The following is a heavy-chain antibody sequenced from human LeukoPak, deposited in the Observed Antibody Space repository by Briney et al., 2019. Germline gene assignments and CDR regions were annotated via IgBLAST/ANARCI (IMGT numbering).Heavy chain of an antibody. CDR1: GGTFSSYA. V-gene: IGHV1-69*04. Sequence: ASVKVSCKASGGTFSSYAISWVRQAPGQGLEWMGRIIPILGIANYAQKFQGRVTITADKSTSTAYMELSSLRSEDTAVYYCASGVPVAGPFDYWGQGTLVTVSS. J-gene: IGHJ4*02. CDR2: IIPILGIA. D-gene: IGHD6-19*01. CDR3: ASGVPVAGPFDY.